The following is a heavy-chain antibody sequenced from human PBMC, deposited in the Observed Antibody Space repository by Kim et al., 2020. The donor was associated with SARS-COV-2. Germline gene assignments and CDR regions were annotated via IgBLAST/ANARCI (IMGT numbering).Heavy chain of an antibody. CDR1: GFTFVYW. V-gene: IGHV3-74*01. J-gene: IGHJ3*01. Sequence: GGSLRLSCAASGFTFVYWMHCVRQTPEKGLVWVAHVSGDGRTTTYAESVKGRFTISRDSAKNTVYLQMDSLRAEDTAVYYCARDRGLPDSFDLWGQGTMVTVSS. CDR3: ARDRGLPDSFDL. CDR2: VSGDGRTT. D-gene: IGHD3-10*01.